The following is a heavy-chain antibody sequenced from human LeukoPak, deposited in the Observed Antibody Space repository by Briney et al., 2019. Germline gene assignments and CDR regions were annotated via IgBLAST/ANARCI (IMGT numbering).Heavy chain of an antibody. D-gene: IGHD3-22*01. V-gene: IGHV4-34*01. CDR2: NNHSGST. CDR1: GGSFSGYY. Sequence: SETLSLTCAVYGGSFSGYYWSWIRHPPGKGMERIGENNHSGSTNYNPSLKSRVTMSVDTSKNQFSLKLSSVTAADTAVYYCARVSYYDSSGYLDAFDIWGQGTMVTVSS. CDR3: ARVSYYDSSGYLDAFDI. J-gene: IGHJ3*02.